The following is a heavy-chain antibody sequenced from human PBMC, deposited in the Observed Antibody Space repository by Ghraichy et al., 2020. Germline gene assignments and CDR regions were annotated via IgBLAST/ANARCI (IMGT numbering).Heavy chain of an antibody. Sequence: SVKVSCKASGGTFSSYAISWVRQAPGQGLEWMGGIIPIFGTANYAQKFQGRVTITADESTSTAYMELSSLRSEDTAVYYCAYGLRFLEWLFLMDVWGQGTTVTVSS. J-gene: IGHJ6*02. CDR3: AYGLRFLEWLFLMDV. D-gene: IGHD3-3*01. CDR2: IIPIFGTA. CDR1: GGTFSSYA. V-gene: IGHV1-69*13.